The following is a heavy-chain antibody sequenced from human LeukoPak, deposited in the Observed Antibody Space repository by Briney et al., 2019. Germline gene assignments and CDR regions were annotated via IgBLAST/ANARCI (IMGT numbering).Heavy chain of an antibody. D-gene: IGHD3-16*01. V-gene: IGHV3-30*02. Sequence: GGSLRLSCAASEFAFNSYGMHWVRQAPGKGLEWVAFIRYDGNIKYYADSVKGRFTISRDNSKNTLYLQMNSLRAEDTAMYYCAKDRGWRDPWGSCPDYWGQGTLVTVSS. CDR1: EFAFNSYG. J-gene: IGHJ4*02. CDR2: IRYDGNIK. CDR3: AKDRGWRDPWGSCPDY.